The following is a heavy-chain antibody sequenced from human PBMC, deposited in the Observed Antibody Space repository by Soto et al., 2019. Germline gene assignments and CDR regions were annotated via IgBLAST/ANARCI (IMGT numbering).Heavy chain of an antibody. V-gene: IGHV3-11*06. D-gene: IGHD5-18*01. Sequence: GGSLRLSCAVSGFTFGDYYMSWIRQAPGKGLEWVAYISSSSSHTNYADVVKGRFTIFRDNAKNSLYLQMNSLRAEDTAVYYCARDPRGTYSLDYWGQGTRVTVSS. CDR3: ARDPRGTYSLDY. CDR1: GFTFGDYY. J-gene: IGHJ4*02. CDR2: ISSSSSHT.